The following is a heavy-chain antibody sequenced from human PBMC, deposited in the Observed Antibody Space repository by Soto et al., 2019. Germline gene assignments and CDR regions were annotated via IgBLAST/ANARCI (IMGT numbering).Heavy chain of an antibody. CDR3: ARGTYYFYMDV. J-gene: IGHJ6*03. V-gene: IGHV4-31*03. CDR1: AGSIGSGFYY. Sequence: QVQLQEAGPGLVKPSQTLSLTCTVSAGSIGSGFYYWSWIRQHPGKGLAWIGYIYSRGNTYYNPSLKSRVTISLDTSDNQFALTLSSVTAAATAVYYCARGTYYFYMDVWGKGTTVTVSS. CDR2: IYSRGNT.